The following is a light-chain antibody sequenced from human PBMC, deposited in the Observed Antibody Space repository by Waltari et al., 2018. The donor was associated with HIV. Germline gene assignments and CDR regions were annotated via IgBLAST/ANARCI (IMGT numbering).Light chain of an antibody. Sequence: EIVMTQSPATVSVSQGERAPLSCRASQNINSNLASYQQKPGQAPRLLIYGASTRATGIPARFSGSGSGTEFTLTISSLQSEDFAVFYCQHYHNWPPYTFGQGTKLEIK. V-gene: IGKV3-15*01. CDR1: QNINSN. J-gene: IGKJ2*01. CDR2: GAS. CDR3: QHYHNWPPYT.